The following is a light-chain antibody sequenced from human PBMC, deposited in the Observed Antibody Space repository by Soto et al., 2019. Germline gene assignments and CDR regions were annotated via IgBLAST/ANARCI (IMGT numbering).Light chain of an antibody. J-gene: IGKJ5*01. V-gene: IGKV3-15*01. CDR1: QSVSSN. CDR3: QQYNNWIT. Sequence: EIVMTQSPATLSVSPGERATLSCRARQSVSSNLARYQQKPGQAPRLLSYGASTRATGIPARFSGSGSGTEFTLTISSLQSEDFAVYYCQQYNNWITFGQGTRLEIK. CDR2: GAS.